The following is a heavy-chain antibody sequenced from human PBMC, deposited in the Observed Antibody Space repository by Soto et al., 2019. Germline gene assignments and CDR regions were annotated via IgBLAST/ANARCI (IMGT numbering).Heavy chain of an antibody. CDR2: IYPGDSDT. Sequence: GESLKISCKGSGYSFTSYWIGWVRQMPGKGLEWMGIIYPGDSDTRYSPSFQGQVTISADKSISTAYLQWSSLKASDTAMYYCARHRGEWGLTTPSRASWYFDRWGRGTLVTFSS. V-gene: IGHV5-51*01. D-gene: IGHD4-4*01. CDR3: ARHRGEWGLTTPSRASWYFDR. CDR1: GYSFTSYW. J-gene: IGHJ2*01.